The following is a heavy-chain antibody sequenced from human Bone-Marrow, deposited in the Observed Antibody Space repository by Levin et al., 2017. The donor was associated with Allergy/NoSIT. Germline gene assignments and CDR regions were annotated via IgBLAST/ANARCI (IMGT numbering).Heavy chain of an antibody. CDR3: AKDIVATISSYGFDY. CDR1: GFTFDDYA. J-gene: IGHJ4*02. CDR2: ISWNSGSI. Sequence: PGGSLRLSCAASGFTFDDYAMHWVRQAPGKGLEWVSGISWNSGSIGYADSVKGRFTISRDNAKNSLYLQMNSLRAEDTALYYCAKDIVATISSYGFDYWGQGTLVTVSS. D-gene: IGHD5-12*01. V-gene: IGHV3-9*01.